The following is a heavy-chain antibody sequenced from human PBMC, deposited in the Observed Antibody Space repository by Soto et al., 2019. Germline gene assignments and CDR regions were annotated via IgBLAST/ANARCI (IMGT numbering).Heavy chain of an antibody. D-gene: IGHD1-1*01. CDR2: IFSGGST. Sequence: APEKGLEWVSVIFSGGSTYYADSVKGRFTISRDNSKNTLYLQMNSLRAEDTAVYYCARDRYPLDYWGQGTLVTVS. J-gene: IGHJ4*02. V-gene: IGHV3-66*01. CDR3: ARDRYPLDY.